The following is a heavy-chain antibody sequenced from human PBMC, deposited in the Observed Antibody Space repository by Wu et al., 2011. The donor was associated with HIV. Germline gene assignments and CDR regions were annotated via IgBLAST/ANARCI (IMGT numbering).Heavy chain of an antibody. Sequence: QVQLVQSGAEVKKPGASVKVSCKASGYTFTDYYIHWVRQAPGQGLEWMGWINTNSGGTNYAQKFQGRVTMTRDTSISTAYMELSRLRSDDTAVYYCARPYCSGGNCLGFDFWGQGTLVTVVL. CDR1: GYTFTDYY. D-gene: IGHD2-15*01. J-gene: IGHJ4*02. CDR3: ARPYCSGGNCLGFDF. CDR2: INTNSGGT. V-gene: IGHV1-2*02.